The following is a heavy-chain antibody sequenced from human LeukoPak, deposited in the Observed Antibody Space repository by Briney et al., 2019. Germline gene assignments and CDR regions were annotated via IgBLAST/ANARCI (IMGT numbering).Heavy chain of an antibody. Sequence: SVKVSCKASGGTFSSYAISWVRQAPGQGLEWMGGIIPIFGTANYAQKFQGRVTITTDESTSTAYMELSSLRSEDTAAYYCARVPTIFGGTNWFDPWGQGTLVTVSS. J-gene: IGHJ5*02. CDR2: IIPIFGTA. CDR3: ARVPTIFGGTNWFDP. D-gene: IGHD3-3*01. V-gene: IGHV1-69*05. CDR1: GGTFSSYA.